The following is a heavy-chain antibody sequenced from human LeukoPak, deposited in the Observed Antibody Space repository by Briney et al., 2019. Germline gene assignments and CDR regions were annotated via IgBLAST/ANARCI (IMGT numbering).Heavy chain of an antibody. CDR2: IRYDGSKK. J-gene: IGHJ4*02. CDR3: ARDPSSSWYWTGNYFDY. D-gene: IGHD6-13*01. V-gene: IGHV3-30*02. Sequence: GGSLRLSCAASGFIFSSYGMHWVRQAPGKGLEWVAFIRYDGSKKYYADSVKGRFTISRDNSKNTLYLQMNSLRAEDTAVYYCARDPSSSWYWTGNYFDYWGQGTLVTVSS. CDR1: GFIFSSYG.